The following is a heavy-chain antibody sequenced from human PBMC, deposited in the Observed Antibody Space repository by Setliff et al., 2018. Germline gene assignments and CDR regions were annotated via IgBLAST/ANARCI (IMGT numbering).Heavy chain of an antibody. V-gene: IGHV1-18*01. CDR3: ERLVRYCTTTTCQRTSGDDF. J-gene: IGHJ4*02. CDR1: GYTFTRYG. Sequence: ASVKVSCKASGYTFTRYGISWVRQAPGKGFEWMGWIGPYNGNTYYAQKFQGRVAITTDTSTSTAYMELRSLRSDDTAVYYCERLVRYCTTTTCQRTSGDDFWGQGTLVTVSS. D-gene: IGHD2-2*01. CDR2: IGPYNGNT.